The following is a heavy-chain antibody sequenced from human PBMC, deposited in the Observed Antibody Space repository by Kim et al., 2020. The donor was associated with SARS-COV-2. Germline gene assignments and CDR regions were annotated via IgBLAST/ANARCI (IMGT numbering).Heavy chain of an antibody. CDR3: AKDRELRYFDWLTNYFDY. J-gene: IGHJ4*02. CDR2: ISGSGGST. Sequence: GGSLRLSCAASGFTFSSYAMSWVRQAPGKGLEWVSAISGSGGSTYYADSVKGRFTISRDNSKNTLYLQMNSLRAEDTAVYYCAKDRELRYFDWLTNYFDYWGQGTLVTVSS. V-gene: IGHV3-23*01. CDR1: GFTFSSYA. D-gene: IGHD3-9*01.